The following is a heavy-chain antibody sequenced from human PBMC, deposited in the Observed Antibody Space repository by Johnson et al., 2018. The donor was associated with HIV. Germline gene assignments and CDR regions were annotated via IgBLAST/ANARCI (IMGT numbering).Heavy chain of an antibody. Sequence: HVQLVESGGGVVRPGGSLRLSCAASGFTFSSYAMHWVRQAPGKGLEWVAVISYDGSNKYYADSVKGRFTISRDNSKNTLYLQMNSLRAEDTAVYYCASLYYASSGYYRAGAFDIWGQGTMVTVSS. V-gene: IGHV3-30-3*01. CDR1: GFTFSSYA. CDR2: ISYDGSNK. J-gene: IGHJ3*02. CDR3: ASLYYASSGYYRAGAFDI. D-gene: IGHD3-22*01.